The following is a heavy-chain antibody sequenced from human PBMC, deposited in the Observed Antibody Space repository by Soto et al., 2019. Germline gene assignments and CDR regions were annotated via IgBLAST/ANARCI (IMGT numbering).Heavy chain of an antibody. V-gene: IGHV1-69*06. J-gene: IGHJ4*02. D-gene: IGHD3-22*01. CDR2: IIPLFATT. CDR1: GGTYTNYA. Sequence: SVKVSCKASGGTYTNYAINWVRQAPGHGLEWMGAIIPLFATTHYAQKFQDRVTITADKSTSTAYLGLSSLRSEDTAVYYCARGVPYYYNSSGFPLNYWGQGTLVTVSS. CDR3: ARGVPYYYNSSGFPLNY.